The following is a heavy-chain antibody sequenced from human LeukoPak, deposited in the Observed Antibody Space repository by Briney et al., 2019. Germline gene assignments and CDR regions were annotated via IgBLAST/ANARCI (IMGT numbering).Heavy chain of an antibody. V-gene: IGHV4-34*01. Sequence: SETLSLTCAVYGGSFSGYYWSWIRQPPGKGLEWIGEINHSGSTNYNPSLKSRVTISVDTSKNQFSLKLSSVTAADTAVYYCAVVLAAAGYLDYWGQGTLVTVSS. J-gene: IGHJ4*02. CDR2: INHSGST. CDR1: GGSFSGYY. D-gene: IGHD6-13*01. CDR3: AVVLAAAGYLDY.